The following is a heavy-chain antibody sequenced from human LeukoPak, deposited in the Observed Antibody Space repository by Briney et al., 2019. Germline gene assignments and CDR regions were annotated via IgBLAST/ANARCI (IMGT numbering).Heavy chain of an antibody. D-gene: IGHD6-13*01. CDR3: ATEGNSSSWYYFDY. V-gene: IGHV1-24*01. CDR1: GYTLTELS. CDR2: FDPEDGET. Sequence: GASVKVSCKVSGYTLTELSMHWVRQAPGKGLAWMGGFDPEDGETIYAQKFQGRVTMTEDTSTDTAYIELSSLRSEDTAVYYCATEGNSSSWYYFDYWGQGTLVTVSS. J-gene: IGHJ4*02.